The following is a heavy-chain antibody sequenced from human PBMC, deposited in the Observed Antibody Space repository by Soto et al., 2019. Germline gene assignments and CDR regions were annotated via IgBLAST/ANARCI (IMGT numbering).Heavy chain of an antibody. V-gene: IGHV3-21*01. J-gene: IGHJ6*02. Sequence: PGGSLRLSCAASGFTFSSYSMNWVRQAPGKGLEWVSSISSSSSYIYYADSVKGRFTISRDNAKNSLYLQMNSLRAEDTAVYYCARDFPPHPAVALYYYYYGMDVWGQGTTVTVSS. CDR2: ISSSSSYI. CDR3: ARDFPPHPAVALYYYYYGMDV. D-gene: IGHD2-15*01. CDR1: GFTFSSYS.